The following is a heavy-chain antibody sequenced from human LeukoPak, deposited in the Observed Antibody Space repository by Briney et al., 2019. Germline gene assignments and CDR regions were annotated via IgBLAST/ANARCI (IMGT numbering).Heavy chain of an antibody. D-gene: IGHD3-10*01. V-gene: IGHV3-30*02. CDR2: IPFDGSNE. Sequence: GGSLRLSCVGSEFNFHNYAMSWVRQAPGKGLEWVAYIPFDGSNEYYADSVKGRFTISRDNSKNTLYLQMNSLRAEDTAVYYCAKVIDYYGSGNDYWGQGTLVTVSS. CDR3: AKVIDYYGSGNDY. J-gene: IGHJ4*02. CDR1: EFNFHNYA.